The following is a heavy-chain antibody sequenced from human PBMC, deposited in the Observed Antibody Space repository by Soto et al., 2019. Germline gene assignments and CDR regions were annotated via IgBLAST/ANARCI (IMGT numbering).Heavy chain of an antibody. J-gene: IGHJ4*02. CDR2: ISSSGTSA. Sequence: GGSLRLSCAASGFPFSAFYMSWIRQAPGKGLEYISYISSSGTSANYADSVKGRFTISRDNAKNSLYLQMNSLRAEDTAVYYCARDRGAVTGQYFDYWGQGALVTVSS. D-gene: IGHD6-19*01. CDR1: GFPFSAFY. V-gene: IGHV3-11*05. CDR3: ARDRGAVTGQYFDY.